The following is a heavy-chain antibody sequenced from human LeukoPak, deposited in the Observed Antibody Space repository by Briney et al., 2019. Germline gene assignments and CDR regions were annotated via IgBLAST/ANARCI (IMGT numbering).Heavy chain of an antibody. J-gene: IGHJ5*02. CDR3: ARDRYGDNVRATDWFAP. CDR2: INPESGDT. CDR1: GYTFTVYY. D-gene: IGHD3-10*01. Sequence: ASVKVSCKASGYTFTVYYIHWLRQAPGQGLEWMGRINPESGDTTFGPRFQGRVTMTRDTAISTTYMELSSLRSDDTGVYYCARDRYGDNVRATDWFAPWGQGTLVTVSS. V-gene: IGHV1-2*02.